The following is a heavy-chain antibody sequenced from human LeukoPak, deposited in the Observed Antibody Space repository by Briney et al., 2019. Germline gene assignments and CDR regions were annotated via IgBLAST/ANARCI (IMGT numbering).Heavy chain of an antibody. D-gene: IGHD3-22*01. CDR3: AREGGGAPYYDSSGYYY. CDR1: GGSFSGYY. J-gene: IGHJ4*02. Sequence: PSETLSLTCAVYGGSFSGYYWSWIRQPPGKGLEWIGEINHSGSTNYNPSLKSRVTMSVDTSKNHFSLKLSSVTAADTAVYYCAREGGGAPYYDSSGYYYWGQGILVTVSS. V-gene: IGHV4-34*09. CDR2: INHSGST.